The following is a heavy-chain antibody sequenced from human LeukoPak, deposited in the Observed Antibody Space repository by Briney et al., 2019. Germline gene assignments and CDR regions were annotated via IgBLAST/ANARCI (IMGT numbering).Heavy chain of an antibody. D-gene: IGHD3-3*01. Sequence: SETLSLTCTVSGGSISSYYWSWIRQPAGKGLEWIGRIYTSGSTNYNPSLKSRVTISVDKSKNQFSLKLSSVTAADTAVYYCARMYYDFWSGYYGWFDPWGQGTLVTVSS. CDR2: IYTSGST. V-gene: IGHV4-4*07. CDR1: GGSISSYY. J-gene: IGHJ5*02. CDR3: ARMYYDFWSGYYGWFDP.